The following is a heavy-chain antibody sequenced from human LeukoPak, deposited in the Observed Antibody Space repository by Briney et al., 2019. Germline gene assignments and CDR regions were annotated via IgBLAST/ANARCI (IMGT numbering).Heavy chain of an antibody. J-gene: IGHJ6*03. CDR2: ISSSGSTI. CDR1: GFTFSSYE. D-gene: IGHD3-16*01. Sequence: PGGSLRLSCAASGFTFSSYEMNWVRQAPGKGLEWVSYISSSGSTIYYADSVKGRFTISRDNAKNSLYLQMDSLRAEDTAVYYCARDHYDSYYMDVWGKGTTVTVSS. V-gene: IGHV3-48*03. CDR3: ARDHYDSYYMDV.